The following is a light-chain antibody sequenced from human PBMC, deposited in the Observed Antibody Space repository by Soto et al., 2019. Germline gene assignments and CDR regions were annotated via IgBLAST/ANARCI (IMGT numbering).Light chain of an antibody. CDR2: GAS. CDR1: QSVSSN. J-gene: IGKJ1*01. CDR3: QQYNSWPRT. V-gene: IGKV3-15*01. Sequence: EIMMTQSPATLSVSPGERATLSCWASQSVSSNLAWYQQKPGQAPRLLIYGASTRATAIPARFSGSGSGTEFTLTIPSLQSEDFALYYCQQYNSWPRTFGQGTKVEIK.